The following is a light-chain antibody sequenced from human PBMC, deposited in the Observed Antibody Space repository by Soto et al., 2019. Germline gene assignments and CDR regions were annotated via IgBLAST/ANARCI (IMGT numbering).Light chain of an antibody. J-gene: IGLJ1*01. CDR1: SSDVGGYNY. CDR3: SSYAGSNNLI. CDR2: EVS. Sequence: QSALTQPPSASGSPGQSVTISCTGTSSDVGGYNYVSWYQQHPGKAPKVMIYEVSKRPSGVPDRFSGSKSGNTASLTVSGLQDEDEADYYCSSYAGSNNLIFGTGTKLTVL. V-gene: IGLV2-8*01.